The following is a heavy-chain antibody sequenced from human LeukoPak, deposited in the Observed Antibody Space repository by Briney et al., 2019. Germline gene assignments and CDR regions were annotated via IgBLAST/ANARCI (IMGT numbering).Heavy chain of an antibody. D-gene: IGHD3-22*01. CDR3: ARGGFAYYYDSSGYYYFDY. V-gene: IGHV4-59*01. CDR1: GGSISSSY. J-gene: IGHJ4*02. Sequence: SETLSLTCTVSGGSISSSYWSWIRQSPGKGLEWIGSMYYSGSTNFNPSLKSRVTTSVDTSKNQFSLKLTSVTAADTAVYYCARGGFAYYYDSSGYYYFDYWGQGTLVTVSS. CDR2: MYYSGST.